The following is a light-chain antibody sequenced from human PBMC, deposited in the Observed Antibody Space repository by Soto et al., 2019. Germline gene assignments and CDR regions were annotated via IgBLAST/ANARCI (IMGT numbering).Light chain of an antibody. CDR3: QQYDSYPLT. J-gene: IGKJ4*01. Sequence: DIQMTQSPSTLSASVGDRVTITCRASQGISRWLAWYQQKPGKAPNLLIYKASSLESGVPSRFSGSGSGTEFTLTVSSLQPDDFATYYCQQYDSYPLTFGGGTKVEIK. V-gene: IGKV1-5*03. CDR2: KAS. CDR1: QGISRW.